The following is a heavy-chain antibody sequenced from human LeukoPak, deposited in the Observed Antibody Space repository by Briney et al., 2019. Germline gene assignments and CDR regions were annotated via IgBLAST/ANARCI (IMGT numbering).Heavy chain of an antibody. CDR3: ARGRDIVATIGYYYYYMDV. Sequence: CSSVHVSCQASGGTFSSYAMSWVRQAPGQGLEWMGGIIPIFGTANYAQKFQGRVTITTDESTSTAYMELSSLRSEDTAVYYCARGRDIVATIGYYYYYMDVWGKGTTVTVSS. D-gene: IGHD5-12*01. CDR1: GGTFSSYA. J-gene: IGHJ6*03. V-gene: IGHV1-69*05. CDR2: IIPIFGTA.